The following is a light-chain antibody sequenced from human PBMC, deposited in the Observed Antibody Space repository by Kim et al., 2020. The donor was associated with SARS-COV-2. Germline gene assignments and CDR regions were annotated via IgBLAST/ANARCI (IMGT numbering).Light chain of an antibody. Sequence: GQRVTLSCSGSSSNSGSNYVYWYQQLPGTAPKLLIYRNNQRPSGVPDRFSGSKSGTSASLAISGLRSEDEADYYCAAWDDSLSGRVFGGGTQLTVL. CDR3: AAWDDSLSGRV. CDR2: RNN. CDR1: SSNSGSNY. J-gene: IGLJ3*02. V-gene: IGLV1-47*01.